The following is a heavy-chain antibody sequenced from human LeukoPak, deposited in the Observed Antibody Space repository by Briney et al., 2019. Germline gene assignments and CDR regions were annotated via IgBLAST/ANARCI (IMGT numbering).Heavy chain of an antibody. J-gene: IGHJ6*02. CDR1: GFTFSSYG. Sequence: GGSLRLSCAASGFTFSSYGMHWVRQAPGQGLEWVAVISYDGSNKYYADSVKGRFTISRDNSKNTLYLQMNSLRAEDTAVYYCANLGSDGMDVWGQGTTVTVSS. V-gene: IGHV3-30*18. CDR2: ISYDGSNK. CDR3: ANLGSDGMDV.